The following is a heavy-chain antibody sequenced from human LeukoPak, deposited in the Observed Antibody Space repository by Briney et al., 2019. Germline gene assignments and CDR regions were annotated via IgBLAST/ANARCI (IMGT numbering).Heavy chain of an antibody. Sequence: ASVKVSCKAFGYTFTGYYMHWVRQAPGQGLEWMGWINPNSGGTNYAQKFQGRVTMTRDTSISTAYMELSRLRSDDTAVYYCARRQLERPRLFDYWGQGTLVTVSS. D-gene: IGHD1-1*01. V-gene: IGHV1-2*02. CDR2: INPNSGGT. CDR1: GYTFTGYY. CDR3: ARRQLERPRLFDY. J-gene: IGHJ4*02.